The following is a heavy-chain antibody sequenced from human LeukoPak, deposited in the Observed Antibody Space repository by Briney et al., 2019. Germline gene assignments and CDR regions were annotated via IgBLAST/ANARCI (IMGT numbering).Heavy chain of an antibody. J-gene: IGHJ4*02. D-gene: IGHD2-2*01. CDR1: GFTFSSYA. CDR3: AKGSGYCSSTRCYPLDY. CDR2: ISGSGGTT. Sequence: GGSLRLSCAASGFTFSSYAMSWARQAPGKGLEWVSAISGSGGTTYYADSVKGRFTISRDNSKDTLYLQMDSLRAGDTAVYYCAKGSGYCSSTRCYPLDYWGQGTLVTVSS. V-gene: IGHV3-23*01.